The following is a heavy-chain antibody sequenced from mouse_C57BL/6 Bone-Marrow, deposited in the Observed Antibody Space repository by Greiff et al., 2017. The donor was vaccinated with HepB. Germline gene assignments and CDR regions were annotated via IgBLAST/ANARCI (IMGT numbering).Heavy chain of an antibody. Sequence: EVKLEESGGGLVQPGGSMKLSCAASGFTFSDAWMDWVRQSPEKGLEWVAEIRNKANNHATYYAESVKGRFTISRDDSKSSVYLQMNSLRADDTGIYSRTRRVGSYPLRYWGQGTTLTVSS. CDR2: IRNKANNHAT. CDR3: TRRVGSYPLRY. CDR1: GFTFSDAW. D-gene: IGHD5-1*01. J-gene: IGHJ2*01. V-gene: IGHV6-6*01.